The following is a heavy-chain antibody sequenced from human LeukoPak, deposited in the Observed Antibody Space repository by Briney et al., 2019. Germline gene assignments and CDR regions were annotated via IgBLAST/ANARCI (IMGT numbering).Heavy chain of an antibody. CDR2: ISAYNGNI. J-gene: IGHJ4*02. D-gene: IGHD3-22*01. V-gene: IGHV1-18*01. Sequence: GASVTVSCKASGYSFISYGIGWVRQAPGQGLEWMGSISAYNGNINYAQKLQGRVTMTTDTSTSTAYMELRSLRSDDTAVYYCARDIHYSDSSGYPEYWGQGTLVTVSS. CDR1: GYSFISYG. CDR3: ARDIHYSDSSGYPEY.